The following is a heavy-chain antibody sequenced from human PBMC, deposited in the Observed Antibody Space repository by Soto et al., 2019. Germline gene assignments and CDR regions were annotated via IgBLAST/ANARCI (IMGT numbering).Heavy chain of an antibody. CDR2: IYATGSS. D-gene: IGHD1-1*01. V-gene: IGHV4-4*07. CDR3: VRDGTKNLRDWFDP. Sequence: PSETLALTCAVYGGSFSGYYWSWIRQPPGKGLEWIGRIYATGSSDYNPSLKSRITISVDMSKKQFSLTLRSVTAADTAMYYCVRDGTKNLRDWFDPWGQGILVTVSS. J-gene: IGHJ5*02. CDR1: GGSFSGYY.